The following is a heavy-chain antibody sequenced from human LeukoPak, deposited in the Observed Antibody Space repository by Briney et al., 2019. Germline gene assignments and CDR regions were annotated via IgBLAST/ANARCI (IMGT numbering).Heavy chain of an antibody. V-gene: IGHV3-23*01. CDR3: AKDRYYDSSGLDY. Sequence: GGSLRLSCAASGFTFSSYGMHWVRQAPGKGLEWVSAISGSGGSTYYADSVKGRFTISRDNSKNTLYLQMNSLRAEDTAVYYCAKDRYYDSSGLDYWGQGTLVTVSS. D-gene: IGHD3-22*01. CDR2: ISGSGGST. CDR1: GFTFSSYG. J-gene: IGHJ4*02.